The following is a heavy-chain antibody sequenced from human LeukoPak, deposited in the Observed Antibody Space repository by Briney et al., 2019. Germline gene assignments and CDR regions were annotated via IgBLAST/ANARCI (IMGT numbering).Heavy chain of an antibody. CDR2: IYYSGST. CDR1: GGSISSYY. Sequence: SETLSLTCTVSGGSISSYYWSWLRQPPGKGLEWIGYIYYSGSTNYNPSLKSRVTISVDTSKNQFSLKLSSVTAADTAVYYCARTYGSGLRSFDYWGQGTLVTVSS. D-gene: IGHD3-10*01. J-gene: IGHJ4*02. CDR3: ARTYGSGLRSFDY. V-gene: IGHV4-59*01.